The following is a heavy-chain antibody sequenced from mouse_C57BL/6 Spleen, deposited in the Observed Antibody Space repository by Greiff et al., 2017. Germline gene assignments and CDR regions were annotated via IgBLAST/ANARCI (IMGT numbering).Heavy chain of an antibody. Sequence: EVKLVESGGGLVQPGGSLSLSCAASGFTFTDYYMSWVRQPPGKALEWLGFIRNKANGYTTEYSASVKGRFTISRDNSQSILYLQMNALRAEDSATYYCARYGSGYTYYCDYWGQGTTLTVSS. J-gene: IGHJ2*01. CDR1: GFTFTDYY. CDR2: IRNKANGYTT. V-gene: IGHV7-3*01. CDR3: ARYGSGYTYYCDY. D-gene: IGHD3-2*02.